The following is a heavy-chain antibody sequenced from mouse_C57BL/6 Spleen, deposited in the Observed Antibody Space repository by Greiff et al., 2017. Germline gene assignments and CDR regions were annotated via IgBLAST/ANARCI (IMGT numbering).Heavy chain of an antibody. D-gene: IGHD2-4*01. J-gene: IGHJ3*01. CDR2: IDPENGDT. V-gene: IGHV14-4*01. CDR3: TTRLYYDDDPLAY. CDR1: GFNIKDDY. Sequence: VQLQQSGAELVRPGASVKLSCTASGFNIKDDYMHWVKQRPEQGLEWIGWIDPENGDTEYASKFQGKATITADTSSNTAYLQLSSLTSEDTAVYYCTTRLYYDDDPLAYWGQGTLVTVSA.